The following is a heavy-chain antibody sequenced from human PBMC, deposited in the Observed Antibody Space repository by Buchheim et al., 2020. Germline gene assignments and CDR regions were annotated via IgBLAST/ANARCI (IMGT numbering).Heavy chain of an antibody. J-gene: IGHJ6*02. CDR3: AREQVDSSGYYNYYYGMDV. Sequence: QVQLQQWGAGLLKPSETLSLTCAVYGGSFSGYYWSWIRQPPGKGLEWIGEINHSGSTNYNPSLKSRVTISVDTSKNQFSLKLSSGTAADTAVYYCAREQVDSSGYYNYYYGMDVWGQGTT. D-gene: IGHD3-22*01. V-gene: IGHV4-34*01. CDR2: INHSGST. CDR1: GGSFSGYY.